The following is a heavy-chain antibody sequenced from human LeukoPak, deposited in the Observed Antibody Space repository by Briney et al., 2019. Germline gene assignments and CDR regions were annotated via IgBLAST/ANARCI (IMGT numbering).Heavy chain of an antibody. V-gene: IGHV3-30*18. D-gene: IGHD2-2*01. CDR2: ISYDGSNK. CDR3: AKDGDIVVVPAAIFVDY. Sequence: PGRSLRLSCAASGFTFSSYGMHWVRQAPGKGPEWVAVISYDGSNKYYADSVKGRFTISRDNSKNTLYLQMNSLRAEDTAVYYCAKDGDIVVVPAAIFVDYWGQGTLVTVSS. J-gene: IGHJ4*02. CDR1: GFTFSSYG.